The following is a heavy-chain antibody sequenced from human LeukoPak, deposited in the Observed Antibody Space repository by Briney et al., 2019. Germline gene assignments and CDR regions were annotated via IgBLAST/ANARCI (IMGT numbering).Heavy chain of an antibody. CDR3: AKEGCGGDCYVKYAFDI. CDR1: GFTFSSYG. J-gene: IGHJ3*02. D-gene: IGHD2-21*02. V-gene: IGHV3-30*18. Sequence: PGGSLRLSCAASGFTFSSYGMHWVRQAPGKGLEWVAVISYDGSNKYYADSVKGRFTISRDNSKNTLYLQMNSLRAEDTAVYYCAKEGCGGDCYVKYAFDIWGQGTMVTVSS. CDR2: ISYDGSNK.